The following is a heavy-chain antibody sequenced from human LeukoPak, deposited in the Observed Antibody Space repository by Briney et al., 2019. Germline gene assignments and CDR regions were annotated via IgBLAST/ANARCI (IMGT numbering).Heavy chain of an antibody. CDR3: ARDLHIQIAAADRPLDY. D-gene: IGHD6-13*01. Sequence: PGGSLRLSCAASGFTLSSNWMHWVRQAPGKGLEWVSSISSSSSYIYYADSVKGRFTISRDNAKNSLYLQMNSLRAEDTAVYYCARDLHIQIAAADRPLDYWGQGTLVTVSS. V-gene: IGHV3-21*01. J-gene: IGHJ4*02. CDR1: GFTLSSNW. CDR2: ISSSSSYI.